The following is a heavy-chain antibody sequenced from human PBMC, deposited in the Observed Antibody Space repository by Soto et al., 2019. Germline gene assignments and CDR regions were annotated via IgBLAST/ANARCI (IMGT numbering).Heavy chain of an antibody. CDR3: AISPVGSSLKRSTYYYYYGMDV. CDR1: GFTFSSYG. D-gene: IGHD6-13*01. CDR2: IWYDGSNK. V-gene: IGHV3-33*01. Sequence: GGSLRLSCAASGFTFSSYGMHWVRQAPGKGLEWVAVIWYDGSNKYYADSVKGRFTISRDNSKNTLYLQMNSLRAEDTAVYYCAISPVGSSLKRSTYYYYYGMDVWGQGTTVTVSS. J-gene: IGHJ6*02.